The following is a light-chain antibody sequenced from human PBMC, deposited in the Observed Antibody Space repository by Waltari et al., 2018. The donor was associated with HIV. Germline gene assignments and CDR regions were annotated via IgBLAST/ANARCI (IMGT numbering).Light chain of an antibody. J-gene: IGLJ1*01. CDR3: SSYTSSNTLPYV. CDR1: SSDGGGYNY. V-gene: IGLV2-14*03. CDR2: DVS. Sequence: QSALTQPASVSGSPGQSITISCTGTSSDGGGYNYVSCYQQHPGKAPKLMIYDVSNRPSGVSNRFSGSKSGNTASLTISGLQAEDEADYYCSSYTSSNTLPYVFGTGTKVTVL.